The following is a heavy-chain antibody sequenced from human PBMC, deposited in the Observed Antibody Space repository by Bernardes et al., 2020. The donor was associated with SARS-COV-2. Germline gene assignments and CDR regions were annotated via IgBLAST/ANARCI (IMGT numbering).Heavy chain of an antibody. V-gene: IGHV4-59*08. CDR2: IYYSGST. J-gene: IGHJ4*02. Sequence: SETLSLTCTVSGDSISTYYWSWIRQPPGKGLEWIGYIYYSGSTKYNPSLKSRVTISVDTSKNQFSLKLSSVTAADTAVYYCARLPGYSSGWYDYWGQGTLVTVSS. CDR1: GDSISTYY. CDR3: ARLPGYSSGWYDY. D-gene: IGHD6-19*01.